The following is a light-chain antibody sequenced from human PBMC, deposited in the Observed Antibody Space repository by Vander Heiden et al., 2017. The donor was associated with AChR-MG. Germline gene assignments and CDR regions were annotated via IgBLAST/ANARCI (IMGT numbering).Light chain of an antibody. CDR1: QSISSY. CDR3: QQSDSTPLT. Sequence: DIQMTQSPSSLSASVGDRVTITCRASQSISSYLNWYQQKPGKAPKLLIYAASILQSGVPSRFSGSGSVTDFTLTISSLQPEDFATYYCQQSDSTPLTFGQGTRLEIK. V-gene: IGKV1-39*01. CDR2: AAS. J-gene: IGKJ5*01.